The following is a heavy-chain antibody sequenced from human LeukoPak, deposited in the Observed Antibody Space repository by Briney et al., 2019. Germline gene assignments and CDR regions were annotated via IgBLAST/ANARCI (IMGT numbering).Heavy chain of an antibody. D-gene: IGHD3-22*01. Sequence: GGSLRPSCAASGFTFSDYYISWIRQAPGKGLEWVLYISSSGSTIYYADSVKGRFTISRDNAKNSLYLQMNSLRAEDTAVYDCAREPPHDSSGYYSHWGQGTLVTVSS. V-gene: IGHV3-11*01. CDR3: AREPPHDSSGYYSH. J-gene: IGHJ4*02. CDR2: ISSSGSTI. CDR1: GFTFSDYY.